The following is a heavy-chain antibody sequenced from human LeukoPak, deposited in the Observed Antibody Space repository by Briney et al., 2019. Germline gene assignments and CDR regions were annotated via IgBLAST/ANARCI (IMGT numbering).Heavy chain of an antibody. V-gene: IGHV3-30*18. Sequence: GGSLRLSCAASGFTFSNYGMHWVRQAPGKGLEWVAVISYDGSNKYYADSVKGRFTISRDNSKNTLYLQMNSLRAEDTAVYYCAKSQMAYYYYYGMDVWGQGTTVTVSS. CDR1: GFTFSNYG. D-gene: IGHD5-24*01. J-gene: IGHJ6*02. CDR2: ISYDGSNK. CDR3: AKSQMAYYYYYGMDV.